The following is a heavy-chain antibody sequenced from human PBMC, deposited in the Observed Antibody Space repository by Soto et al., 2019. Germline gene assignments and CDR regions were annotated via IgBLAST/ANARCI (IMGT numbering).Heavy chain of an antibody. Sequence: QVQLVQSGAEVKKPGASVKVSCKTSGYTFTGHYIHWVRQAPQQGPEWVGEIGPESGATRYAQKFRGRVTMTMDTSITTVYRELKNLSPDDTAVYYCGRGRSGQIVVFYWGQGTPVTVSS. CDR2: IGPESGAT. D-gene: IGHD1-26*01. J-gene: IGHJ4*02. CDR1: GYTFTGHY. V-gene: IGHV1-2*02. CDR3: GRGRSGQIVVFY.